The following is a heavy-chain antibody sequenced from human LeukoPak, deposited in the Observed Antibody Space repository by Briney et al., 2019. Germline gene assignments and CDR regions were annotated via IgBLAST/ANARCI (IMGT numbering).Heavy chain of an antibody. CDR3: ARHKDYYYSYMDV. CDR1: GGSMSGHS. CDR2: IQPGGST. Sequence: SETLSLTCNVSGGSMSGHSWSWIRQSPGKGLEWIGFIQPGGSTNYNPSLQSRVTISVDTSKNQFSLKLSSVTAADTAVYYCARHKDYYYSYMDVWGKGTTVTISS. J-gene: IGHJ6*03. V-gene: IGHV4-4*08.